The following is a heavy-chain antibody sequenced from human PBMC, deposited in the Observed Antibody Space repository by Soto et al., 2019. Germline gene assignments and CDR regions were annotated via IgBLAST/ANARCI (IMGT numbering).Heavy chain of an antibody. CDR3: ARGFRDGYNYY. J-gene: IGHJ4*02. D-gene: IGHD5-12*01. V-gene: IGHV4-59*02. CDR1: GDSVTSHY. Sequence: SETLSLTCSFSGDSVTSHYLTWIRQSPEKGLEWTAYMHYTGFSHYNPSLKSRVTISVDTSKNQLSLKLSSVTAADTAMYYCARGFRDGYNYYWGQGTLVTVSS. CDR2: MHYTGFS.